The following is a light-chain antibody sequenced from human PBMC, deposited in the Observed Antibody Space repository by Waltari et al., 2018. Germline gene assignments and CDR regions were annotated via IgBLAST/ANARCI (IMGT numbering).Light chain of an antibody. J-gene: IGLJ2*01. Sequence: TISCTGSSSNIGAGYDVHWYQQLPGTAPKLLIYGNSNRPSGVPDRFSGSKSGTSASLAITGLQAEDEADYYCQSYDSSLSGSVVFGGGTKLTVL. CDR1: SSNIGAGYD. CDR3: QSYDSSLSGSVV. CDR2: GNS. V-gene: IGLV1-40*01.